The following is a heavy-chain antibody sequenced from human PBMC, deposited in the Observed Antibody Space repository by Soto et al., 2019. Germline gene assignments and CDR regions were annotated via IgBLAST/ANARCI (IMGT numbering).Heavy chain of an antibody. J-gene: IGHJ4*02. D-gene: IGHD1-26*01. CDR2: ISGSGGST. Sequence: GGSLRLSCAASGFTFSSYAMSWVRQAPGKGLEWVSAISGSGGSTYYADSVKGRFTISRDNSKNTLYLQMNSLRAEDTAVYYCAKPGANGSYDWVLFDYWGQGTLVTVSS. V-gene: IGHV3-23*01. CDR1: GFTFSSYA. CDR3: AKPGANGSYDWVLFDY.